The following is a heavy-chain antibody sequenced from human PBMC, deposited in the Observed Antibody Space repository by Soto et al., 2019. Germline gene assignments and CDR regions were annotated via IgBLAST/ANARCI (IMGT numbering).Heavy chain of an antibody. V-gene: IGHV3-48*02. CDR1: GFTFSSYS. CDR2: ISSSSSTI. D-gene: IGHD3-22*01. Sequence: EVQLVESGGGLVQPGGSLRLSCAASGFTFSSYSMNWVRQAPGKGLEWVSYISSSSSTIYYADSVKGRFTISRDNAKNSLYLQMNSLRDEDTAVYYCARDMKVVPLWAFDIWGQGTMVTVSS. CDR3: ARDMKVVPLWAFDI. J-gene: IGHJ3*02.